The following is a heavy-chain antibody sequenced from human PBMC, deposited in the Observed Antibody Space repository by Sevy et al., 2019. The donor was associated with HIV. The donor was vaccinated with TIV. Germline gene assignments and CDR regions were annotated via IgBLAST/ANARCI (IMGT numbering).Heavy chain of an antibody. D-gene: IGHD6-19*01. CDR1: GGSISTYY. Sequence: SETLSLTCTVSGGSISTYYWSWIRQPPGKGLEWIGHIYYSGNTNYNPLLKSRVTISLDTSKNQFSLNLNSVTAADTAVYYCARAPAGGWAVWGQGTLVTVSS. J-gene: IGHJ4*02. CDR2: IYYSGNT. V-gene: IGHV4-59*01. CDR3: ARAPAGGWAV.